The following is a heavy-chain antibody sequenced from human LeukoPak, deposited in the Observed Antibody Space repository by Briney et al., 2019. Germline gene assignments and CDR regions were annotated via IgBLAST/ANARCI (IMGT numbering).Heavy chain of an antibody. CDR2: INYSGDT. J-gene: IGHJ4*02. V-gene: IGHV4-39*01. D-gene: IGHD4-11*01. CDR1: GGAIGGSSYY. CDR3: AGTTVGFAF. Sequence: SETLSLTCSVSGGAIGGSSYYWVWIRQPPGKGLEWIGSINYSGDTYYNSSLKSRVSMSVETSKNQFSLRLNSVTAADTAIYYCAGTTVGFAFWGQGTLVIVSS.